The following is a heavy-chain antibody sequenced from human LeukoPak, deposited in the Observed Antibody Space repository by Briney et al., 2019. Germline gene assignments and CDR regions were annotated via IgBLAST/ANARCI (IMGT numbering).Heavy chain of an antibody. CDR3: TRGPEWPLYYYESGVYYGHY. D-gene: IGHD3-22*01. CDR1: GFTFGDYA. Sequence: GGSLRLSCTASGFTFGDYAVSWFRQAPGKGLEWVGFIRSKAYGGTTEYAASVKGRFTISRDDSKSIAYLQMNSLKTEDTAVYYFTRGPEWPLYYYESGVYYGHYGAQEPLVPFPS. J-gene: IGHJ4*02. CDR2: IRSKAYGGTT. V-gene: IGHV3-49*03.